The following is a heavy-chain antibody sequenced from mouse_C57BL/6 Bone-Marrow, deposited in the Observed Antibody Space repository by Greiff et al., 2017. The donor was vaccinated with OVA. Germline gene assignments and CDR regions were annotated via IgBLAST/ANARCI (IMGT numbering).Heavy chain of an antibody. D-gene: IGHD2-1*01. CDR2: INPGSGGT. CDR3: ARSGDLGNYDY. J-gene: IGHJ2*01. CDR1: GYAFTNYL. V-gene: IGHV1-54*01. Sequence: QVQLQQSGAELVRPGTSVKVSCKASGYAFTNYLIEWVKQRPGQGLEWIGVINPGSGGTNYNEKFKGKATLTADKSSSTAYMQLSSLTSEDSAVYFCARSGDLGNYDYWGQGTTLTVSS.